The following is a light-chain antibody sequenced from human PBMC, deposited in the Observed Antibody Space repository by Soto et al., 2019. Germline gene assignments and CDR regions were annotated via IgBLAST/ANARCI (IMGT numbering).Light chain of an antibody. J-gene: IGLJ1*01. V-gene: IGLV2-14*01. CDR1: GRDIGAYNY. CDR2: GVT. CDR3: SSFTTSYFYV. Sequence: QSALNQPASASGSPRQSITISCTGSGRDIGAYNYVSWYQQHPGRAPKLLIHGVTRRPSGVSSRFSASKSAYTASLTISGLQAEDEANYFCSSFTTSYFYVFGPGTKVTVL.